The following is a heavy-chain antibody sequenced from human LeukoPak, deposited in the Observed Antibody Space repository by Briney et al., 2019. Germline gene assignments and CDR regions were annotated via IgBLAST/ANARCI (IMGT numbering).Heavy chain of an antibody. Sequence: GASVKVSCKASGYTFTSYDINWVRQATGQGLEWMGWMNPSSGNTGYAQKFQGRVTITRNTSISTAYMELSSLRSEDTAVYYCARSSSSQHFDYWGQGTLVTVSS. V-gene: IGHV1-8*03. CDR2: MNPSSGNT. D-gene: IGHD6-6*01. CDR1: GYTFTSYD. CDR3: ARSSSSQHFDY. J-gene: IGHJ4*02.